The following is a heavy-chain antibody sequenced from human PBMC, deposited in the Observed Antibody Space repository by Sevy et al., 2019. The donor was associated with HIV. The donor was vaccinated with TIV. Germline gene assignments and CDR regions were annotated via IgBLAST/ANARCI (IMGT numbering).Heavy chain of an antibody. D-gene: IGHD5-12*01. V-gene: IGHV4-61*01. J-gene: IGHJ4*02. CDR1: GGSVSSGSYY. Sequence: SETLSLTCTVSGGSVSSGSYYWSWIQQPPGKGLEWIGYIYYSGSTNHNPSLKRRVTISVDTSKNQFSLKLNSVTAADTAVYYCARVRGGYSGFGGFDYWGQGTLVTVSS. CDR2: IYYSGST. CDR3: ARVRGGYSGFGGFDY.